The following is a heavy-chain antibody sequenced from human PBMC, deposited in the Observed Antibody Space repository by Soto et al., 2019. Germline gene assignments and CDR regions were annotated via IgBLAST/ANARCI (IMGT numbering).Heavy chain of an antibody. J-gene: IGHJ5*02. CDR1: GDSVSSNTAS. D-gene: IGHD5-12*01. CDR3: AKGDNLGPKTGYAFDP. Sequence: SQTLSLTCAISGDSVSSNTASWNWIRQSPSRGLEWLGRTYFRSKWYNDYAVSVKSRIIINPDTSNNQFSLQLNSVTPEDTAVYFCAKGDNLGPKTGYAFDPWGQGIMVTISS. CDR2: TYFRSKWYN. V-gene: IGHV6-1*01.